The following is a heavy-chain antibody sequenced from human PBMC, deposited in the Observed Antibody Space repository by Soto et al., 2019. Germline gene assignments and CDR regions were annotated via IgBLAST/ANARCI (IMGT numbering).Heavy chain of an antibody. CDR2: TYYRPKWYN. CDR3: ARDVVGSRWYFDV. J-gene: IGHJ2*01. Sequence: SQTLSLTCAISGDSVSSKSSTWNWIRLSPSRGLEWLGRTYYRPKWYNDSAVSVKSRITINPDTSKNQFSLDLKSVTPEDTAVYYCARDVVGSRWYFDVWGRGILVTVSS. V-gene: IGHV6-1*01. CDR1: GDSVSSKSST. D-gene: IGHD2-21*01.